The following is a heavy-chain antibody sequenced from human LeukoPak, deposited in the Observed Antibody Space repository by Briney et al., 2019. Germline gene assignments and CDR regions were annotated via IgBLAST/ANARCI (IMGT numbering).Heavy chain of an antibody. V-gene: IGHV3-7*03. CDR3: AKDLTIAAADY. Sequence: GGSLRLSCAASGFTFSSYWMSGVRQAPGKGLEWVANIKQDGSEKYYVDSVKGRFTISRDNAKNSLYLQMNSLRAEDTAVYYCAKDLTIAAADYWGQGTLVTVSS. CDR1: GFTFSSYW. D-gene: IGHD6-13*01. CDR2: IKQDGSEK. J-gene: IGHJ4*02.